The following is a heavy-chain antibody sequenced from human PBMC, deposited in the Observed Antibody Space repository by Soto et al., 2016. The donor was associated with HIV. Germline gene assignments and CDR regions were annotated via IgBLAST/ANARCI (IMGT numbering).Heavy chain of an antibody. J-gene: IGHJ4*02. CDR2: INHSGTT. V-gene: IGHV4-34*02. CDR1: GGSFSGYS. CDR3: ATWASPGYYFDY. Sequence: QVRLQQWGAGLLRPSETLSLTCAVYGGSFSGYSFAWVRQPPGKGLEWIGEINHSGTTKYNPSLKSRVTISMDMSKNHFSLRLISMTAADTALYYCATWASPGYYFDYVGSGNPGHRLL.